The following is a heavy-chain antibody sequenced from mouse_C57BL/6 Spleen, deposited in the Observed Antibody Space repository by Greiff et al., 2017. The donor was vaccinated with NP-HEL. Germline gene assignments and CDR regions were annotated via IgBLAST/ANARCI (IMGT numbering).Heavy chain of an antibody. D-gene: IGHD2-1*01. CDR2: IDPEDGET. CDR1: GFNIKDYY. Sequence: EVQLQESGAELVKPGASVKLSCTASGFNIKDYYMNWVKQRTEQGLEWIGRIDPEDGETKYAPKFQGKATITADTSSHTAYMQLNSLRSEDTAVDYCARDLYSGEAWFAYWGQGTLVTVSA. V-gene: IGHV14-2*01. CDR3: ARDLYSGEAWFAY. J-gene: IGHJ3*01.